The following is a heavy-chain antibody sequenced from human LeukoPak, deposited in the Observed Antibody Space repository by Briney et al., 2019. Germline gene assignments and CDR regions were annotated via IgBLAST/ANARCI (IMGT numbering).Heavy chain of an antibody. J-gene: IGHJ4*02. CDR1: GFTFSNYG. D-gene: IGHD2-21*02. Sequence: GRSLRFSCSASGFTFSNYGMHWVRQAPGKGLEWMAVIWYDGSNKYYGDSVKGRFTISRDNTKNTLYLQMNSLRAEDTAMYYCAKDDCGGDCYLGYWGQGTLVTVSS. CDR2: IWYDGSNK. V-gene: IGHV3-33*06. CDR3: AKDDCGGDCYLGY.